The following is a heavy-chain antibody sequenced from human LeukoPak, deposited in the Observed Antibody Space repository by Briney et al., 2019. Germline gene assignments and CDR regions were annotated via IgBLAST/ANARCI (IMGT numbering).Heavy chain of an antibody. V-gene: IGHV3-74*01. Sequence: GGSLRLSCAASGNYWMHWVRQAPGKGLVWVSHINSDGSWTSYADSVKGRFTISNDNAKNTVYLQMNSLRAEDTAVYYCVSFYETYWGRGTLVTVSS. J-gene: IGHJ4*02. CDR2: INSDGSWT. CDR3: VSFYETY. CDR1: GNYW. D-gene: IGHD2/OR15-2a*01.